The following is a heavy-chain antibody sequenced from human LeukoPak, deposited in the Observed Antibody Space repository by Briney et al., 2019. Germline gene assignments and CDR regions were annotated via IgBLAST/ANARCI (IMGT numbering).Heavy chain of an antibody. V-gene: IGHV3-23*01. CDR1: GITLSNYG. CDR3: AKGGAIFLSPTYYGMDV. CDR2: ISGSGGST. Sequence: GGSLRLSCAVSGITLSNYGMSWVRQAPGKGLEWVSAISGSGGSTYYADSVKGRFTISRDNSKNTLYLQMNSLRAEDTAVYYCAKGGAIFLSPTYYGMDVWGQGTTVTVSS. D-gene: IGHD3-9*01. J-gene: IGHJ6*02.